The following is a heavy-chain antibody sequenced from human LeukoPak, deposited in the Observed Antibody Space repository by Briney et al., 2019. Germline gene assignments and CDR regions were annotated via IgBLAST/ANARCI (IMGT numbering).Heavy chain of an antibody. D-gene: IGHD2-2*01. CDR2: IYPGDSDT. Sequence: GESLKISCKGSGYNFTSHWIGWVRQMPGKGLEWMGIIYPGDSDTRYSPSFQGQVAISADNSISTAYLEWSSLKASDTAMYYCARPYCDSSTCSQGGDYWGQGTPVTVSS. J-gene: IGHJ4*02. V-gene: IGHV5-51*01. CDR1: GYNFTSHW. CDR3: ARPYCDSSTCSQGGDY.